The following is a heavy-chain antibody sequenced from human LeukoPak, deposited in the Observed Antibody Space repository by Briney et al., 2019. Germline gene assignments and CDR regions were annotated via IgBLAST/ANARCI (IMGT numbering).Heavy chain of an antibody. V-gene: IGHV1-69*04. CDR1: VGTFSSYA. J-gene: IGHJ6*02. D-gene: IGHD3-3*01. CDR2: IIPILGIA. Sequence: SVKVSCKASVGTFSSYAISWVRQAPGQGLEWMGRIIPILGIANYAQKFQGRVTITADKSTSTAYMELSSLRYEDTAVYYCARDSTRYYDFWSDYYYYGMDVWGQGTTVTVSS. CDR3: ARDSTRYYDFWSDYYYYGMDV.